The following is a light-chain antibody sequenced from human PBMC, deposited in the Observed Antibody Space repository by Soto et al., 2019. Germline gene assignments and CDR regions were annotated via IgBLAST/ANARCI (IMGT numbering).Light chain of an antibody. CDR1: SSNIGSST. Sequence: QSVLTQPPSAYGTPGQRVTISCSGSSSNIGSSTVNWYQQLPGTAPKVLIYLNDQRPSGVPDRFSGSQSGTSASLAISGLQSEDEADYYCAAWDDSLTGVVFGGGTKLTVL. V-gene: IGLV1-44*01. CDR3: AAWDDSLTGVV. J-gene: IGLJ2*01. CDR2: LND.